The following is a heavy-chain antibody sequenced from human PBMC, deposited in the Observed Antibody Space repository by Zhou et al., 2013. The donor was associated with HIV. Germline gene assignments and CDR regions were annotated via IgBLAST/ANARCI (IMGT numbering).Heavy chain of an antibody. CDR2: INHSGRT. V-gene: IGHV4-38-2*01. J-gene: IGHJ4*02. CDR1: GYSISSGYQ. D-gene: IGHD5-18*01. CDR3: ARAGEYSSGLFDY. Sequence: QVQLQESGPGLVKPSETLSLTCAVSGYSISSGYQWGWIRQPPGKGLEWIGNINHSGRTSYNPSLKSRVTISGDTSKNQFSLKLSSVTAADTAVYYCARAGEYSSGLFDYWGQGTLVTVSS.